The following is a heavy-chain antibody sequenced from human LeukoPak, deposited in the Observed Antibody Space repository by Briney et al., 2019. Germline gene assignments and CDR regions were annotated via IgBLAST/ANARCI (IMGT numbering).Heavy chain of an antibody. CDR2: IIPNFGTA. Sequence: WASVKVSCKASGDTFSSYAISWVRQAPGQGLEWMGGIIPNFGTANYAQKFQGRATNTTDESTSTAYMELTGVKSEETAVYCCARSPGGSTMDVWGKGTTVTVSS. CDR3: ARSPGGSTMDV. V-gene: IGHV1-69*05. CDR1: GDTFSSYA. D-gene: IGHD3-16*01. J-gene: IGHJ6*03.